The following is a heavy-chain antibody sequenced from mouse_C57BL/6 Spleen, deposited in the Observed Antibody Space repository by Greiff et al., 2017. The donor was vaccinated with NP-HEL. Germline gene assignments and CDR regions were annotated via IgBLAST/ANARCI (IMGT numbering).Heavy chain of an antibody. Sequence: VQLQQSGAELVRPGTSVKLSCKASGYTFTSYWMHWVKQRPGQGLEWIGVIDPSDSYTNYNQKFKGKATWTVDTSSSTAYMQLSSLTSEDSAVYYCARSEGHLRWGVYYAMDSWGQGTSVTVSS. CDR2: IDPSDSYT. J-gene: IGHJ4*01. V-gene: IGHV1-59*01. CDR1: GYTFTSYW. CDR3: ARSEGHLRWGVYYAMDS. D-gene: IGHD2-1*01.